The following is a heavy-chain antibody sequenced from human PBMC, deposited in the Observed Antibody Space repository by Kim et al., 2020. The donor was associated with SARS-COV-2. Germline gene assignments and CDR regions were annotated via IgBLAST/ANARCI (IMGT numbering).Heavy chain of an antibody. CDR2: ITTNTGNP. V-gene: IGHV7-4-1*02. CDR1: GYTFTNYA. CDR3: HREIGSGGGD. J-gene: IGHJ4*02. Sequence: ASVKVSCKASGYTFTNYAMNWVRQAPGQGLEWMGRITTNTGNPTYAQGFTGRFVFSLETSVSTAYLQISSLKAEDTAVYYCHREIGSGGGDWGQGTLVTVSS. D-gene: IGHD6-19*01.